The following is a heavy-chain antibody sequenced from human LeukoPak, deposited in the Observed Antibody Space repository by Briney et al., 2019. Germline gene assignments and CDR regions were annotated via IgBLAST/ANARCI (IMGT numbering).Heavy chain of an antibody. Sequence: SGGSLRLSCAASGFTVSSNYMSWVRQAPGKGLEWVSVIYSGGSTYYADSVKGRFTISRHNSKNTLYLQMNSLRAEDTAVYYCARDTVEALGGPRGVLNYYYGMDVWGQGTTVTVSS. CDR1: GFTVSSNY. CDR2: IYSGGST. CDR3: ARDTVEALGGPRGVLNYYYGMDV. D-gene: IGHD3-10*01. J-gene: IGHJ6*02. V-gene: IGHV3-53*04.